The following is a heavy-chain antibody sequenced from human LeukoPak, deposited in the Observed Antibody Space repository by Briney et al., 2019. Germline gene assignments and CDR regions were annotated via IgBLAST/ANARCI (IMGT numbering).Heavy chain of an antibody. Sequence: ASVKVSCKASGYTFTSYDINWVRQATGQGLEWMGWMNPNSGNTGYAQKFQGRVTITRNTSISTAYMELSSLRSEDTAVYYCAVTQYYDFWSGRGWFDPWGQGTLVTVSS. CDR1: GYTFTSYD. J-gene: IGHJ5*02. CDR2: MNPNSGNT. D-gene: IGHD3-3*01. CDR3: AVTQYYDFWSGRGWFDP. V-gene: IGHV1-8*03.